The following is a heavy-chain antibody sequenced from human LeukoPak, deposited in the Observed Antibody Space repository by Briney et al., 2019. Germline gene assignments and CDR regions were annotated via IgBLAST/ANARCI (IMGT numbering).Heavy chain of an antibody. CDR3: ASTNTEDRDGYNYKDAFDI. D-gene: IGHD5-24*01. CDR1: GGSISSSSYF. V-gene: IGHV4-39*07. J-gene: IGHJ3*02. CDR2: IYKSGST. Sequence: SETLSLTCTVSGGSISSSSYFWGWIRQPPGKGLEGLGSIYKSGSTQCNSSVKSRVTTSVDTSNNQFSLKRSSVTAADTAVYYCASTNTEDRDGYNYKDAFDIWGQGTMVTVSS.